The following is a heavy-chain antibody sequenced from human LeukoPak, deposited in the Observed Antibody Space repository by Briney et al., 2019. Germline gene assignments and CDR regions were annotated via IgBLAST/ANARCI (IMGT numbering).Heavy chain of an antibody. V-gene: IGHV4-59*01. CDR3: ARFGVYYDMGV. CDR2: IHYSGKA. CDR1: GGSISGYY. J-gene: IGHJ6*02. D-gene: IGHD3-16*01. Sequence: SETLSLTCTVSGGSISGYYWTWIRQPPGKGLEWIGQIHYSGKADYNPSLRSRITISVDTSKNQMSLKLSSVTAADTAVYYCARFGVYYDMGVWAEGPRSPSP.